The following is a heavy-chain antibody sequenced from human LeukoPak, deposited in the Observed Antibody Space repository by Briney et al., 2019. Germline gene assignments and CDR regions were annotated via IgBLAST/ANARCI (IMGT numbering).Heavy chain of an antibody. D-gene: IGHD3-10*01. CDR2: IYYGENT. J-gene: IGHJ4*02. Sequence: SETLSLTCTVSGGSISSGPYYWGWIRQPPGKGLEWIGNIYYGENTYYNPSLKSRVTISIDTSKNQFYLKLSSVTAADTAVYYCAREKEGSGSPIPPYDYWGQGTLVTVSS. CDR3: AREKEGSGSPIPPYDY. CDR1: GGSISSGPYY. V-gene: IGHV4-39*07.